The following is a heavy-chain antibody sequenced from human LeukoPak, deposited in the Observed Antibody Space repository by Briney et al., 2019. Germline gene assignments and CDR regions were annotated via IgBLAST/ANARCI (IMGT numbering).Heavy chain of an antibody. V-gene: IGHV4-4*01. D-gene: IGHD2-2*01. CDR3: ARVECGAASCYHY. J-gene: IGHJ4*02. Sequence: AGTLTLTCDVSGCSISGENWWSWGRQPPGKGLEWIGEIHHSGTTNCNPSLKSRVTISVDKSRNQFSLRLSSVSAADTAVYFCARVECGAASCYHYWGQGTLVTVSS. CDR2: IHHSGTT. CDR1: GCSISGENW.